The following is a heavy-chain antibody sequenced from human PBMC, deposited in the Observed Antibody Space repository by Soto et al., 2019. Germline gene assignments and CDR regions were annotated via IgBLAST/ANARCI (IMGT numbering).Heavy chain of an antibody. CDR1: GGTFSSYA. V-gene: IGHV1-69*13. CDR3: ARLAGYSYGPERYYYYYYGMDV. D-gene: IGHD5-18*01. J-gene: IGHJ6*02. Sequence: ASVKVSCKASGGTFSSYAISWVRQAPGQGLEWMGGIIPIFGTANYAQKFQGRVTITADESTSTAYMELSSLRSEDTAVYYCARLAGYSYGPERYYYYYYGMDVWGQGTTVTVSS. CDR2: IIPIFGTA.